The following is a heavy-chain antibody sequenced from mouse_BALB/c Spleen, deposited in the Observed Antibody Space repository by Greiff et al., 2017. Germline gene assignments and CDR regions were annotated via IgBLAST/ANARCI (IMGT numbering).Heavy chain of an antibody. D-gene: IGHD1-1*02. CDR1: SYTFTDYA. V-gene: IGHV1-67*01. J-gene: IGHJ1*01. Sequence: VQLQQSGPELVRPGVSVKISCKGSSYTFTDYAMHWVKQSHAKSLEWIGVISTYYGNTNYNQKFKGKATMTVDKSSSTAYMELARLTSEDSAVYYCARATMWYFDVWGAGTTVTVSS. CDR2: ISTYYGNT. CDR3: ARATMWYFDV.